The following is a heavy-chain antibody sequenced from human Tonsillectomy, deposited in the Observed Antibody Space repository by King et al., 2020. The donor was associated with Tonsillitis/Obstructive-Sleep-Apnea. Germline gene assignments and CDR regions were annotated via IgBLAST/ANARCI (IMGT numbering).Heavy chain of an antibody. CDR3: ARLDWLLGFDY. Sequence: VQLVESGGGLVQPGGSLRLSCAASGFTFSSFWMSWARQAPGKGLEWVANIKEDGSGKYYVDSVKGRFTISRDNAKNSLYLQMNYLRAEDTAVYYCARLDWLLGFDYWGQGTLVTVSS. J-gene: IGHJ4*02. CDR2: IKEDGSGK. D-gene: IGHD3-9*01. CDR1: GFTFSSFW. V-gene: IGHV3-7*03.